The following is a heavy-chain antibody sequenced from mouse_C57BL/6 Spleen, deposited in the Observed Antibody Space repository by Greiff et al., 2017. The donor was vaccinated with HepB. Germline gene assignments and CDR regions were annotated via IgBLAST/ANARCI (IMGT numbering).Heavy chain of an antibody. CDR1: GYTFTSYW. D-gene: IGHD2-1*01. CDR3: ARSSYGNYDFDY. CDR2: IDPSDSYT. Sequence: QVQLKQPGAELVKPGASVKLSCKASGYTFTSYWMQWVKQRPGQGLEWIGEIDPSDSYTNYNQKFKGKATLTVDTSSSTAYMQLSSLTSEDSAVYYCARSSYGNYDFDYWGQGTTLTVSS. J-gene: IGHJ2*01. V-gene: IGHV1-50*01.